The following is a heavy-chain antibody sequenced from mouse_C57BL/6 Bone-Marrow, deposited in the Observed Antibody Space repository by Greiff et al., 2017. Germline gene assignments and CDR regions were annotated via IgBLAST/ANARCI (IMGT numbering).Heavy chain of an antibody. CDR1: RYTFTDYY. D-gene: IGHD1-1*01. V-gene: IGHV1-19*01. CDR3: ALEGNYYGSSYGFAY. Sequence: VQLQQSGPVLVKPGASVKMSCKASRYTFTDYYMNWVKQSHGKSLEWIGVINPYNGGTSYNQKFKGKATLTVDKSSSTAYMELNSLTSEDSAVYYCALEGNYYGSSYGFAYWGQGTLVTVSA. CDR2: INPYNGGT. J-gene: IGHJ3*01.